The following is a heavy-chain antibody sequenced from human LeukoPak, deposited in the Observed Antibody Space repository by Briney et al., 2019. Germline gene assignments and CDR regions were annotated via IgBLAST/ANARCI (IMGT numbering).Heavy chain of an antibody. J-gene: IGHJ4*02. CDR3: ARDPIITAVWTNFDY. CDR1: GYTFTGYY. V-gene: IGHV1-2*02. Sequence: AASVKVSCKASGYTFTGYYMHWVRQAPGQGLEWMGWINPNSGGTNYAQKFQGRVTMTRDTSITTAYMELSRLRSDDTALYYCARDPIITAVWTNFDYWGQGTLVTASS. CDR2: INPNSGGT. D-gene: IGHD6-13*01.